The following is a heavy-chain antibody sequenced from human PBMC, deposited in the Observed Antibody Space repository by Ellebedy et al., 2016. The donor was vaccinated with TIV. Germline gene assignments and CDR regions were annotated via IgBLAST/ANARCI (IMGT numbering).Heavy chain of an antibody. D-gene: IGHD4-17*01. V-gene: IGHV3-7*01. CDR2: MNQDGSDK. CDR1: GFSFRSYW. CDR3: ATDGSYGDYRSPTHAFEM. Sequence: GGSLRLSCAAYGFSFRSYWMSWVRQAPGKGLEWVANMNQDGSDKYYVDSVKGRFTIARDNAKNSLYLQMSSLRVEDTAVYYCATDGSYGDYRSPTHAFEMWGQGTMVTVSS. J-gene: IGHJ3*02.